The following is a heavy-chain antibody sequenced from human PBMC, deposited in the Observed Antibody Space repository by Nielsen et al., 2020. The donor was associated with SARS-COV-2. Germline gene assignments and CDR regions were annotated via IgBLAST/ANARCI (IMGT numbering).Heavy chain of an antibody. CDR2: IDSGGTT. CDR1: GLTVSSNY. CDR3: ARALIYHDRSGYSREFDAFDL. D-gene: IGHD3-22*01. J-gene: IGHJ3*01. V-gene: IGHV3-66*01. Sequence: GGSLRLSCAASGLTVSSNYMSWVRQAPGKGLAWVSVIDSGGTTDYAASVRGRLTISRDSSNNTMYLQMSSLRADYTAVYYCARALIYHDRSGYSREFDAFDLLRQATMVTVSS.